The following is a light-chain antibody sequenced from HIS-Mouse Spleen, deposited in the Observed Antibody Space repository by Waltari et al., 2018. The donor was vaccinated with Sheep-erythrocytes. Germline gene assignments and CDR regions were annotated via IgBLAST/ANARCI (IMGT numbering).Light chain of an antibody. CDR3: SSYTSSSTLV. CDR1: SSDVGGYNY. CDR2: DVI. V-gene: IGLV2-14*03. Sequence: QSALTQPASVSGSPGQSITISCTGTSSDVGGYNYVSWYQQHPGKAPKLMIYDVINRPSGFSNRFSGSKSGNTASLTISGLQAEDEADYYCSSYTSSSTLVFGTGTKVTVL. J-gene: IGLJ1*01.